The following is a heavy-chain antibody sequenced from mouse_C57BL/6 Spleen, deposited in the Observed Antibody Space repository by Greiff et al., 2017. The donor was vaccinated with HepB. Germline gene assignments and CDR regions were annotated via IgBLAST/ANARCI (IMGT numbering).Heavy chain of an antibody. CDR2: ISYDGSN. V-gene: IGHV3-6*01. CDR3: ARDDGNAFDY. J-gene: IGHJ2*01. Sequence: ESGPGLVKPSQSLSLTCSVTGYSITSGYYWNWIRQFPGNKLEWMGYISYDGSNNYNPSLKNRISITRDTSKNQFFLKLNSVTTEDTATYYCARDDGNAFDYWGQGTTLTVSS. CDR1: GYSITSGYY. D-gene: IGHD2-1*01.